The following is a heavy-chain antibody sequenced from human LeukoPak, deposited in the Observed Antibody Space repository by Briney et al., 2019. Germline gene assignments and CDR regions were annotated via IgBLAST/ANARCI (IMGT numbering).Heavy chain of an antibody. CDR1: AGSISGFY. Sequence: SETLSLTCTVSAGSISGFYWSCIRQPAGRGLEWIGRIYTSGSTNYNPSLKSRVTMSVDTSKNQFSLKLSSVTAADAAVYYCARHSISVADCWFDPWGQGTLVTVSS. V-gene: IGHV4-4*07. CDR3: ARHSISVADCWFDP. CDR2: IYTSGST. D-gene: IGHD6-19*01. J-gene: IGHJ5*02.